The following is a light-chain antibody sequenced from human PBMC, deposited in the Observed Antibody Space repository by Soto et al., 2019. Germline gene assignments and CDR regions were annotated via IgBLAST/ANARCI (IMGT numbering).Light chain of an antibody. CDR3: QHYNNWPLT. Sequence: EIVMTQSPAPLSVSPGEIATLSCRASPSVRNSLAWYQQKPGQAPRLLLYDASTRATGIPARFSGSGSGTEFTLTISSLQSEDFALYYCQHYNNWPLTFGQGTKLEIK. CDR2: DAS. CDR1: PSVRNS. J-gene: IGKJ2*01. V-gene: IGKV3-15*01.